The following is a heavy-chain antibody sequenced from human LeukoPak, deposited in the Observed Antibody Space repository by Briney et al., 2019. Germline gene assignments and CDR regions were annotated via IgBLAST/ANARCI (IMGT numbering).Heavy chain of an antibody. CDR1: GFTFSSYA. D-gene: IGHD1-7*01. V-gene: IGHV3-30-3*01. CDR2: ISYDGSNK. CDR3: ARDESELGDAFDI. J-gene: IGHJ3*02. Sequence: GGSLRLSCAASGFTFSSYAMHWVRQAPGKGLEWVAVISYDGSNKYYADSVKGRFTISRDNSKNTLYLQMNSLRAEDTAVYYCARDESELGDAFDIWGQGTMVTVSS.